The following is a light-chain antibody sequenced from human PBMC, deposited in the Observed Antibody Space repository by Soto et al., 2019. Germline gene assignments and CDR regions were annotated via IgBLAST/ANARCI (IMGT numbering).Light chain of an antibody. CDR1: SSDVGGYNY. Sequence: QSALTQPPSASGSPGQSVTISCTGTSSDVGGYNYVSWYQQRPGKGPKLMIYEVSKRPSGVPDRFSGSKSGNTASLSVSGLQAEDEADYYCSSYAGSHNVVFGGGTKVTVL. CDR3: SSYAGSHNVV. V-gene: IGLV2-8*01. CDR2: EVS. J-gene: IGLJ3*02.